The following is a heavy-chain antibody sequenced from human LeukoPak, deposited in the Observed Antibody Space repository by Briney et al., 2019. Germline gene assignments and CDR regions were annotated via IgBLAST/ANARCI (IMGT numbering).Heavy chain of an antibody. V-gene: IGHV3-20*04. D-gene: IGHD5-18*01. CDR1: AFTFDDYG. CDR3: AFYSYGYRDFDY. J-gene: IGHJ4*02. CDR2: INWNGGST. Sequence: GGSLRLSCAASAFTFDDYGMSWVRQAPGKGLEWVSGINWNGGSTGYADSVKGRFTISRDNAKNSLYLQMNSLRAEDTALYYCAFYSYGYRDFDYWGQGTLVTVSS.